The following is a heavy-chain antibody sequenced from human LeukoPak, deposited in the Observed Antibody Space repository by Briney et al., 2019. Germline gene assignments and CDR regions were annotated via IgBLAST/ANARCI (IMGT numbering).Heavy chain of an antibody. CDR2: IKRDGSEK. CDR1: GFTFNSYW. CDR3: ARLGPASSGWPESFDY. Sequence: GGSLRLSCAASGFTFNSYWMNWFRQAPGKGLEWVANIKRDGSEKYYVDSVKGRFTISRDNAKNSLDLQMNSLRVEDTAVYYCARLGPASSGWPESFDYWGQGTLVTVSS. D-gene: IGHD6-19*01. V-gene: IGHV3-7*03. J-gene: IGHJ4*02.